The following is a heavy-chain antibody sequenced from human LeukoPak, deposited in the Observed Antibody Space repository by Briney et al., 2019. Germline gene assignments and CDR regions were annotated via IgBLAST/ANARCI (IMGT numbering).Heavy chain of an antibody. CDR2: LYYSGSI. D-gene: IGHD3-22*01. J-gene: IGHJ4*02. V-gene: IGHV4-39*01. Sequence: SETLSLTCTGSGVAITGSHYYWGWIRQSPGKGLEWIGSLYYSGSIYYNPSLKSRVSMSADTSKNQFSLKLNSLTAADKAVYYCASQYYDSTGYYYFDYWDQGTLVTVSS. CDR3: ASQYYDSTGYYYFDY. CDR1: GVAITGSHYY.